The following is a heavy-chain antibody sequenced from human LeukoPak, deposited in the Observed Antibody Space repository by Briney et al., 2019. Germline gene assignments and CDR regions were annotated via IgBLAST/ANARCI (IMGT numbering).Heavy chain of an antibody. Sequence: PSETLSLTCAVYGGSFSGYYWSWIRQPPGKGLEWIGEINHSGSTNSNPSLKSRVTISVDTSKNQFSLKLSSVTAADTAVYYCARERPSYYDILTGYYPRSLPYYFDYWGQGTLVTVSS. V-gene: IGHV4-34*01. J-gene: IGHJ4*02. D-gene: IGHD3-9*01. CDR2: INHSGST. CDR3: ARERPSYYDILTGYYPRSLPYYFDY. CDR1: GGSFSGYY.